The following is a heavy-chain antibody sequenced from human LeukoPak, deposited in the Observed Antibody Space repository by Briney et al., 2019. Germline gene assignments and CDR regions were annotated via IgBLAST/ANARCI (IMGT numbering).Heavy chain of an antibody. V-gene: IGHV4-59*01. CDR3: ARGASTGTSYGNFDY. D-gene: IGHD1-1*01. J-gene: IGHJ4*02. Sequence: PSETLSLTCTVSGGSISSYYWSWIRQPPGKGLEWIGNIYYSGNTNYNPSLKSRVTISVDTSKNQFSLILSSVTAADTAVYYCARGASTGTSYGNFDYWGQGTLVTVSS. CDR1: GGSISSYY. CDR2: IYYSGNT.